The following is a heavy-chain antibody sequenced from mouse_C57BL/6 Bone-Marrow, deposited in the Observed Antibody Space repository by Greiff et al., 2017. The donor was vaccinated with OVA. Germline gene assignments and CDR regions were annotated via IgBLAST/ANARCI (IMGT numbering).Heavy chain of an antibody. CDR2: IDPSDSYT. J-gene: IGHJ1*03. V-gene: IGHV1-50*01. Sequence: QVQLQQPGAELVKPGASVKLSCKASGYTFTSYWMQWVKQRPGQGLEWIGDIDPSDSYTTYNQKFKGKATLTVDTSSSTAYMQLSRLTSEESAVYYGERGEDGYYCWYFDVWGTGTTVTVTA. CDR3: ERGEDGYYCWYFDV. CDR1: GYTFTSYW. D-gene: IGHD2-3*01.